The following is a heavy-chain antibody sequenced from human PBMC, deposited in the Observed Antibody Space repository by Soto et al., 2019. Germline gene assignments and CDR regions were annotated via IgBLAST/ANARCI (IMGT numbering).Heavy chain of an antibody. CDR2: IIPIFGTA. Sequence: ASVKVSCKASGGTFSSYAISWVRQAPGQGLEWMGGIIPIFGTANYAQKFQGRVTITADESTSTAYMELSSLRSEDTAVYYCERDGTSSGYYDYWGQGTLVTVSS. CDR1: GGTFSSYA. CDR3: ERDGTSSGYYDY. V-gene: IGHV1-69*13. J-gene: IGHJ4*02. D-gene: IGHD3-22*01.